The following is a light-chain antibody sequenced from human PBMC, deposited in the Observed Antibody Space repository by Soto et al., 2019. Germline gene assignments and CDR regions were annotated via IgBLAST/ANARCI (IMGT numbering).Light chain of an antibody. V-gene: IGKV3-20*01. CDR1: QSVGSSY. CDR2: GAS. CDR3: QQYDYPPRT. Sequence: EIVLTQSPGTLSLSPGERATLSCRASQSVGSSYLAWYQQKPGQAPRLLMYGASTRATGIPARFTGSGSGTDFTLTISRLEPEDFAVYYCQQYDYPPRTFGQGAKVDIK. J-gene: IGKJ1*01.